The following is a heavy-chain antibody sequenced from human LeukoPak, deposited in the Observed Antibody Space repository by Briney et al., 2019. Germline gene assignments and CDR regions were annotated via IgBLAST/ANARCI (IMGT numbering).Heavy chain of an antibody. V-gene: IGHV3-7*01. CDR3: ARDRGSSGRLGRFDN. Sequence: QAGGSLRLSCAASGFTLSTYWMTWVRQAPGKGLGWVANIKQDGSEKYYVDSVKGRFTISRDNAKKLLYLQMNSLRVEDTAVYYCARDRGSSGRLGRFDNWGQGTLVTVSP. J-gene: IGHJ4*02. CDR1: GFTLSTYW. CDR2: IKQDGSEK. D-gene: IGHD6-19*01.